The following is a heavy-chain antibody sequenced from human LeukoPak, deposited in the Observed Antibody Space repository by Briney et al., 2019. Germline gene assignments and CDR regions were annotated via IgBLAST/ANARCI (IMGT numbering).Heavy chain of an antibody. D-gene: IGHD3-10*02. CDR2: IYTSGST. CDR1: GGSISSGSYY. J-gene: IGHJ4*02. Sequence: SQTLSLTCTVSGGSISSGSYYWSWIRQPAGKGLEWIGRIYTSGSTNYNPSLKSRVTISVDTSKNQFSLKLSSVTAADTAVYYCARRIGNYYVLDWGQGTLVTVSS. V-gene: IGHV4-61*02. CDR3: ARRIGNYYVLD.